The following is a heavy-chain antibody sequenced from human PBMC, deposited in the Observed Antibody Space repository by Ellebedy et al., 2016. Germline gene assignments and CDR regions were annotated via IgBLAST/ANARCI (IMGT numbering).Heavy chain of an antibody. CDR1: GYSISSGYY. Sequence: SETLSLTXTVSGYSISSGYYWSWIRQPPGKGLEWIGEINHSGSTNYNPSLKSRVTISVDTSKNQFSLKLSSVTAADTAVYYCARDLYYDFWEGWFNPWGQGTLVTVSS. D-gene: IGHD3-3*01. J-gene: IGHJ5*02. V-gene: IGHV4-38-2*02. CDR2: INHSGST. CDR3: ARDLYYDFWEGWFNP.